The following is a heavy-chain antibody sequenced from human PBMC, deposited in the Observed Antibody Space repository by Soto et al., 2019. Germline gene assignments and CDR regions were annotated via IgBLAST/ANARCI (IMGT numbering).Heavy chain of an antibody. J-gene: IGHJ5*02. Sequence: SQTVSLTCTVSGGAISSYYWSWIRQPPGKGLEWIGYIYYSGSTNYNPSLKSRVTISVDTSKNQFSLQLSSVTAADTAVYYCAREIGDDYDSSGYYPRWFDPWGQGTLVTVTS. D-gene: IGHD3-22*01. CDR2: IYYSGST. CDR3: AREIGDDYDSSGYYPRWFDP. V-gene: IGHV4-59*01. CDR1: GGAISSYY.